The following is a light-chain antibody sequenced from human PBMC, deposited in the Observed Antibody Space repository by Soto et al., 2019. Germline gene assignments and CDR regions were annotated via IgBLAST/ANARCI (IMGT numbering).Light chain of an antibody. CDR1: QAIRTS. CDR2: DAS. V-gene: IGKV1-6*01. Sequence: ANQMTQSPSSLSASVGDKVTITCRASQAIRTSLVWYQQKSGKAPSLIIADASSRHSGVPSRFSGSGFGTDFNLTINGLQPEDFATYYCLQDATYPWTFGQGPRVDIK. CDR3: LQDATYPWT. J-gene: IGKJ1*01.